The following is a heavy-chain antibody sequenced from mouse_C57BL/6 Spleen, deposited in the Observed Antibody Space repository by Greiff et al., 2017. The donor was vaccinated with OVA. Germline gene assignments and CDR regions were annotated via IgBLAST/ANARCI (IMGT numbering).Heavy chain of an antibody. CDR3: ARSGYGSSYGYFDV. CDR2: INPSNGGT. Sequence: QVQLQQPGPELVKPGASVKLSCKASGYTFTSYWMHWVKQRPGQGLEWIGNINPSNGGTNYNEKFKSKATLTVDKSSSTAYMQLSSLTSEDSAVYYCARSGYGSSYGYFDVWGTGTTVTVSS. J-gene: IGHJ1*03. CDR1: GYTFTSYW. V-gene: IGHV1-53*01. D-gene: IGHD1-1*01.